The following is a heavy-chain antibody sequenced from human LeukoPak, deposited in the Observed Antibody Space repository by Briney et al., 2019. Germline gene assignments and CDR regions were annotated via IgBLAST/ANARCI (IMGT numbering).Heavy chain of an antibody. CDR2: INPNSGGT. D-gene: IGHD3-9*01. V-gene: IGHV1-2*02. J-gene: IGHJ6*03. CDR1: GYTFTGYY. Sequence: ASVKVSCKASGYTFTGYYMHWVRQAPGQGLEWMGWINPNSGGTNYAQKFQGRVTMTRDTSISTAYMELSRLRSDDTAVYYCARGLRYFDWLLPHQYPTMFYYYMDVWGKGTTVTISS. CDR3: ARGLRYFDWLLPHQYPTMFYYYMDV.